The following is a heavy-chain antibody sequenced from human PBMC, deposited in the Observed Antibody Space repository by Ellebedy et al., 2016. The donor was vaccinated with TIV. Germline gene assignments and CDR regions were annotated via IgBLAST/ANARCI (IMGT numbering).Heavy chain of an antibody. CDR3: ARDPGYSGYP. CDR1: GFTFSSYA. Sequence: GGSLRLXXAASGFTFSSYAMSWVRQAPGKGLEWVSAISGSGGSTYYADSVKGRFTISRDNSKNTLYLQMNSLRAEDTAVYYCARDPGYSGYPWGQGTLVTVSS. J-gene: IGHJ5*02. V-gene: IGHV3-23*01. D-gene: IGHD5-12*01. CDR2: ISGSGGST.